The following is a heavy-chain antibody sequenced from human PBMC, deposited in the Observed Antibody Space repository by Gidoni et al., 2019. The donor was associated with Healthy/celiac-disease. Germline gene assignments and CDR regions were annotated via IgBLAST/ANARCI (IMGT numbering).Heavy chain of an antibody. V-gene: IGHV2-70*15. Sequence: QVTLRESGPALVKPTQTLTLTCTFSGFSLSPSGMCVSWIRQPPGKALEWLARIDWDDDKYYSTSLKTRLTISKDTSKNQVVLTMTNMDPVDTATYYCARIFNGAGIYYMDVWGKGTTVTVSS. CDR2: IDWDDDK. CDR1: GFSLSPSGMC. J-gene: IGHJ6*03. D-gene: IGHD3-10*01. CDR3: ARIFNGAGIYYMDV.